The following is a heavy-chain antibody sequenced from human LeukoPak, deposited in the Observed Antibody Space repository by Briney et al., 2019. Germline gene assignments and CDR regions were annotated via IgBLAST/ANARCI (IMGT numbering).Heavy chain of an antibody. CDR2: INPNSSGT. CDR1: GYTFTGYY. D-gene: IGHD3-22*01. Sequence: DSVKVSCKASGYTFTGYYMHWVRQAPGQGLEWREWINPNSSGTNYAKKCQGRVTMTRYTSISTAYMELSRLRSDETAVYYCARESDSSSWGQGTLITDSS. V-gene: IGHV1-2*02. J-gene: IGHJ4*02. CDR3: ARESDSSS.